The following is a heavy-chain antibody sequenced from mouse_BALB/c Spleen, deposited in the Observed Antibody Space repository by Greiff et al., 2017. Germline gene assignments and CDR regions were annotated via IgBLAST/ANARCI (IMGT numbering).Heavy chain of an antibody. CDR1: GFAFSSYD. J-gene: IGHJ2*01. CDR3: ARPRDYDGGYFDY. V-gene: IGHV5-12-1*01. Sequence: EVKLMESGGGLVKPGGSLKLSCAASGFAFSSYDMSWVRQTPEKRLEWVAYISSGGGSTYYPDTVKGRFTISRDNAKNTLYLQMSSLKSEDTAMYYCARPRDYDGGYFDYWGQGTTLTVSS. D-gene: IGHD2-4*01. CDR2: ISSGGGST.